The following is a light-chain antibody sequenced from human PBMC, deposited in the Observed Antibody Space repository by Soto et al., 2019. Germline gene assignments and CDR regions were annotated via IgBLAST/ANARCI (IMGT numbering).Light chain of an antibody. CDR2: AAS. CDR3: QQYYSYPWT. CDR1: QGISSY. V-gene: IGKV1D-8*03. J-gene: IGKJ1*01. Sequence: VIWMTQSPSLLSVSTVDRXTISCXMSQGISSYLAWYQQKPGKAPKXXIYAASTLQSGVPSRFSGSGAGTDFTLTISCLQSEDFATYYCQQYYSYPWTFGQGTKVDIK.